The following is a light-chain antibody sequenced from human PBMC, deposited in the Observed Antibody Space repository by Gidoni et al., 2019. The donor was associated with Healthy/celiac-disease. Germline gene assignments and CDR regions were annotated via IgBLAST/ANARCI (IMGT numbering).Light chain of an antibody. CDR2: DVS. Sequence: QSALTQPASLSGSPGQSITISCTGTSSDVGGYNYVSWYQQHPGKAPKLMIYDVSNRPSGVSNRFSGSKSGNTASLTISGLQAEDEADYYCSSYTSSSLGDVVFGGGTKLTVL. V-gene: IGLV2-14*03. CDR3: SSYTSSSLGDVV. CDR1: SSDVGGYNY. J-gene: IGLJ2*01.